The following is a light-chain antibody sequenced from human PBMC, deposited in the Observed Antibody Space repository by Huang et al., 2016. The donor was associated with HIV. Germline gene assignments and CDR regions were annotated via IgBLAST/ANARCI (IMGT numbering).Light chain of an antibody. J-gene: IGKJ1*01. CDR1: QSVSSY. V-gene: IGKV3-11*01. Sequence: EIVLTQSPATLSLSPGERATLSCRASQSVSSYLAWYQQKPGQAPRLLIDDASNRATGITARFSGSGTGTDFTLTISSLEPEDFAVYYCQQRTNWPMWTFGQGTKVEIK. CDR2: DAS. CDR3: QQRTNWPMWT.